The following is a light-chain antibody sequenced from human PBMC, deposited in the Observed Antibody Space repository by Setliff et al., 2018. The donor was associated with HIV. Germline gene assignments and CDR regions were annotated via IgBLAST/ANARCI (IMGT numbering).Light chain of an antibody. CDR2: AAS. CDR3: QQYYTYPWT. J-gene: IGKJ1*01. V-gene: IGKV1-8*01. Sequence: AVRMTQSPSSFSASIGDRVTITCRASQDISSYLAWYQQKPGKAPKLLIYAASTLQSGVPSSFSGSGSGTDFTLTISCLQSEDFATYYCQQYYTYPWTFGQGTKVDIK. CDR1: QDISSY.